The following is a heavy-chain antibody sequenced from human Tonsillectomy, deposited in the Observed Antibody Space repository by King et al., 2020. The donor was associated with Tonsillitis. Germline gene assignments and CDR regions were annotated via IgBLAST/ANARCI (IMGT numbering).Heavy chain of an antibody. D-gene: IGHD5-18*01. CDR1: GFTFSSYS. CDR2: ISSSSRTI. V-gene: IGHV3-48*02. CDR3: ARGVVDTAMADY. J-gene: IGHJ4*02. Sequence: VQLVESGGGLVQPGGSLRLSCAASGFTFSSYSMNWVRQATGKGMEWVSYISSSSRTIYYADSVKGRFTISRDNAKNSLYLQMNSLRDEDTAVYYCARGVVDTAMADYWGQGTLVTVSS.